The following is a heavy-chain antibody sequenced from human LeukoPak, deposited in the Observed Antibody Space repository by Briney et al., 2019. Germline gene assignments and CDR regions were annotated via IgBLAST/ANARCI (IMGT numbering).Heavy chain of an antibody. Sequence: SETLSLTCTVSGGSISSGGYYWSWIRQPPGKSLEWIGYIYHSGSTYYNPSLKSRVTISVDRSKNQFSLKLSSVTAADTAVYYCARDNGGTVDYWGQGTLVTVSS. J-gene: IGHJ4*02. CDR1: GGSISSGGYY. V-gene: IGHV4-30-2*01. CDR3: ARDNGGTVDY. CDR2: IYHSGST. D-gene: IGHD4-23*01.